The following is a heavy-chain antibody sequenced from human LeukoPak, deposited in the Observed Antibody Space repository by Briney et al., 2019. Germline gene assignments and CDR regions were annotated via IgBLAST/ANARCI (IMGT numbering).Heavy chain of an antibody. V-gene: IGHV3-30*18. CDR3: AKDLRAVVTNPYPFDY. CDR2: ISYDGSNK. J-gene: IGHJ4*02. CDR1: GFTFSSYG. Sequence: GGSLRLSCAASGFTFSSYGMHWVRQAPGKGLEGVAVISYDGSNKYYADSVKGRFTISRDNSKNTLYLQLNSLRAEDTAVYYCAKDLRAVVTNPYPFDYWGQGTLVTVSS. D-gene: IGHD5-18*01.